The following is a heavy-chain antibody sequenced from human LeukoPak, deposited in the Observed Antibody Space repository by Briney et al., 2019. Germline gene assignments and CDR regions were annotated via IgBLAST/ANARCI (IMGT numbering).Heavy chain of an antibody. Sequence: WVRQPPGKGLEWIGSIYYSGSTYYNPSLKSRVTISVDTSKNQFSLKLSSVTAADTAVYYCARHLSYSSSWYGDYWGQGTLVTVSS. D-gene: IGHD6-13*01. J-gene: IGHJ4*02. V-gene: IGHV4-39*01. CDR3: ARHLSYSSSWYGDY. CDR2: IYYSGST.